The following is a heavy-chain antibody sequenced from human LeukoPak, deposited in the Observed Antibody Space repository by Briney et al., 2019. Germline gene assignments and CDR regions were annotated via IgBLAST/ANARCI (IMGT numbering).Heavy chain of an antibody. CDR2: INSDGSSL. J-gene: IGHJ4*02. Sequence: GSLRLSCAASGFTLNTYWMNWVRQAPGKGLVWVSRINSDGSSLTYADSVKGRFTVSRDNAKNTLYLQMNSLRAEDTAVYYCARDSVGTTNYFDYWGQGTLVTVSS. D-gene: IGHD1-26*01. CDR1: GFTLNTYW. CDR3: ARDSVGTTNYFDY. V-gene: IGHV3-74*03.